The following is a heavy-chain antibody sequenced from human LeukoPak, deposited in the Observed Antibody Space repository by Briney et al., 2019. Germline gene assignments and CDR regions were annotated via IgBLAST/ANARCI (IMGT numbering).Heavy chain of an antibody. J-gene: IGHJ4*02. D-gene: IGHD6-13*01. CDR2: ISSSSSYI. CDR3: ASLGIAAAGRDYFDY. Sequence: PGGSLRLSXAASGFTFCSYSMNWVRQAPGKGLEWVSSISSSSSYIYYADSVKGRFTISRDNAKNSLYLQMNSLRAEDTAVYYCASLGIAAAGRDYFDYWGQGTLVTVSS. CDR1: GFTFCSYS. V-gene: IGHV3-21*01.